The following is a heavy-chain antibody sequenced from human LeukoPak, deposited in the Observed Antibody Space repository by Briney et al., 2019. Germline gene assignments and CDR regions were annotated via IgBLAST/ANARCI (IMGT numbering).Heavy chain of an antibody. D-gene: IGHD3-10*01. CDR1: GFTFSSYW. CDR2: IKQDGVER. V-gene: IGHV3-7*01. J-gene: IGHJ4*02. Sequence: GGSLRLSCAASGFTFSSYWMSWVRQAPGKGLEWVANIKQDGVERDYADSVKGRFTISRDNAKNSLYLQMNSLRAEDTAVYYCAREGRSYYGSGSYSPSDYWGQGTLVTVSS. CDR3: AREGRSYYGSGSYSPSDY.